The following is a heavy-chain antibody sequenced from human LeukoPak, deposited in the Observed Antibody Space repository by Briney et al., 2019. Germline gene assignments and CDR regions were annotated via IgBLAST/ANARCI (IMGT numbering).Heavy chain of an antibody. Sequence: ASVKVSCKASGYTLTNYYRHWVRQAPGQGLEWVGIINPSGGSAPYAQRFQGRVTMTRDTSTSTVYMELSSLRSEDTAVYYCARFNCGSDCYTNYWGQGTLVTVSS. CDR2: INPSGGSA. V-gene: IGHV1-46*01. D-gene: IGHD2-21*02. CDR3: ARFNCGSDCYTNY. CDR1: GYTLTNYY. J-gene: IGHJ4*02.